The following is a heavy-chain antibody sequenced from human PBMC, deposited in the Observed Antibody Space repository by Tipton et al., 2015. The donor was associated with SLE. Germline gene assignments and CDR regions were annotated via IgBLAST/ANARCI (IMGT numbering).Heavy chain of an antibody. CDR3: ARGLEGYTGYWATYSYGMDV. Sequence: SLRLSCAASGFTFSSYWMHWVRQTPGKRLVWVSLINSAGSSTSYADSVKGRFTVSRDNAKNILYMEMSSLRAEDTAVYFCARGLEGYTGYWATYSYGMDVWGQGTTVTVS. CDR2: INSAGSST. J-gene: IGHJ6*02. V-gene: IGHV3-74*01. D-gene: IGHD5-12*01. CDR1: GFTFSSYW.